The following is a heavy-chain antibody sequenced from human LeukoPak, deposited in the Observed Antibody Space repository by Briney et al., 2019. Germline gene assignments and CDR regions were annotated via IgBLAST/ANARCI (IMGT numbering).Heavy chain of an antibody. CDR3: ARGREEVDFDY. J-gene: IGHJ4*02. CDR2: IYYSGST. D-gene: IGHD2-15*01. V-gene: IGHV4-59*01. Sequence: PSETLSLTRTVASGSISTYYCSSIRQPLRGGLEWIGYIYYSGSTSNNPSLKRRVTVSFDTSMNQFYLKLTSVTAADTAVYYCARGREEVDFDYWGREALVAVSS. CDR1: SGSISTYY.